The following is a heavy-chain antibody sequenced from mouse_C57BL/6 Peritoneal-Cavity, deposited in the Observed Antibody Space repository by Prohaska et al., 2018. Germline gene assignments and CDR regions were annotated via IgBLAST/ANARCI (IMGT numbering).Heavy chain of an antibody. CDR3: KRDGSSSIDY. J-gene: IGHJ2*01. CDR2: ISRGGDYF. CDR1: GFTFSSYA. D-gene: IGHD1-1*01. Sequence: DVKLVVSGEGLVKPGGSLKLSCAASGFTFSSYAMSWVRQTPEERREWRSYISRGGDYFENADTVKGRRTSYRDRARNNLDQQMSRLKCKETAVYYCKRDGSSSIDYWGQGTTLTVSS. V-gene: IGHV5-9-1*02.